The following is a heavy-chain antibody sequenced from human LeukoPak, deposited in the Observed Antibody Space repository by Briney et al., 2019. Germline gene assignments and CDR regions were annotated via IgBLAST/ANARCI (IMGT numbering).Heavy chain of an antibody. CDR3: TRDTLGACDS. CDR2: INEDGSSI. V-gene: IGHV3-74*01. D-gene: IGHD4/OR15-4a*01. CDR1: GYTFSTDW. Sequence: RRSLRLSRAASGYTFSTDWMHWVRQGPGKGLVWVSRINEDGSSISYADSVRGRFTISRPNAKNTLYLQMNSLRAEDTAVYYCTRDTLGACDSWGQGTLVTVSS. J-gene: IGHJ4*02.